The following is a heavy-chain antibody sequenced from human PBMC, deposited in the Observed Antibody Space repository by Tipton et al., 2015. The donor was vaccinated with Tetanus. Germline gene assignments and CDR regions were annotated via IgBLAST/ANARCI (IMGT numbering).Heavy chain of an antibody. D-gene: IGHD3-3*01. Sequence: LRLSCTVSGASISNFYWSWIRQPPGKGLEWIAYVSSSGRTNYNPSLKSRVTISVDTSSSQFSLRLTSVTAADTAVYFCAGVLRSESVGWFDPWGRETLVTVSS. V-gene: IGHV4-59*12. CDR3: AGVLRSESVGWFDP. CDR2: VSSSGRT. CDR1: GASISNFY. J-gene: IGHJ5*02.